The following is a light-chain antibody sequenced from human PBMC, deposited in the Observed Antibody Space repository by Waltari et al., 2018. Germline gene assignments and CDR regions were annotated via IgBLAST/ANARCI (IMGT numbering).Light chain of an antibody. Sequence: QSALTQPASVSGSPGQSIAISCTGTSSDVGRFNLVSWYQQPPGKAPKLLIYEDTKRPSGVSDHFSGSKSGNTASLTISGLQAEDEADYFCCSFVGSATWVFGGGTKLTVL. CDR2: EDT. V-gene: IGLV2-23*01. CDR3: CSFVGSATWV. J-gene: IGLJ3*02. CDR1: SSDVGRFNL.